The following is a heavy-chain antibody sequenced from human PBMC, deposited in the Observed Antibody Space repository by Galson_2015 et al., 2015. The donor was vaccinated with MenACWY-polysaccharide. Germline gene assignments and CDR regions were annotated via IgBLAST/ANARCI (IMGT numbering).Heavy chain of an antibody. D-gene: IGHD3-10*01. CDR2: ISYDGSNK. Sequence: SLRLSCAASGFTFSSYGMHWVRQAPGKGLEWVAVISYDGSNKCYADSVKGRFTISRDNSKNTLYLQMNSLRAEDTAVYYCAKGTLLWFGELLSTDYWGQGTLVTVSS. CDR3: AKGTLLWFGELLSTDY. J-gene: IGHJ4*02. CDR1: GFTFSSYG. V-gene: IGHV3-30*18.